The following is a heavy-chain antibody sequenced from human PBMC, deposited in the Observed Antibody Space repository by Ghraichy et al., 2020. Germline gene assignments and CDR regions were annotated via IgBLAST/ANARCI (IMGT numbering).Heavy chain of an antibody. CDR2: MSDSGSTI. D-gene: IGHD1-26*01. CDR1: AHAFTPYS. CDR3: GREGWARRPPMDL. J-gene: IGHJ5*02. V-gene: IGHV3-11*01. Sequence: GGSLRLSWTGSAHAFTPYSCFWVLHAPVLGLKWISCMSDSGSTIHYADSIKGRFTVSRDNAKNSLYLEMSSLRVEDTAVYHCGREGWARRPPMDLWGQGTLVTVSS.